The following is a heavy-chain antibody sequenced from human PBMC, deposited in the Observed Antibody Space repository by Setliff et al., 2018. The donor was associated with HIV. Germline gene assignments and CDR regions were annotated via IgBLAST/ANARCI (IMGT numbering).Heavy chain of an antibody. V-gene: IGHV4-34*01. CDR2: INHSGKT. CDR3: ARQAWHSGGNGYFVDY. D-gene: IGHD2-8*02. J-gene: IGHJ4*02. CDR1: GGSLSGHY. Sequence: SETLSLTCAVYGGSLSGHYWTWIRQPPGEGLEWIGEINHSGKTNYNPSLKSRVTISVDTSKNQFSLKVTSVTAADTAVYYCARQAWHSGGNGYFVDYWGQGTLVTVSS.